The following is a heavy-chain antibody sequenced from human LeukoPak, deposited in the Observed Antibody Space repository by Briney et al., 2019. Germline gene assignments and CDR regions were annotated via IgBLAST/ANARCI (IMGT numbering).Heavy chain of an antibody. V-gene: IGHV4-59*01. CDR2: IYYSGST. CDR3: ARNTAMVNGANRHFDY. Sequence: SETLSLTCTVSGGSISRNYWSWIRQPAGKGLEWIGYIYYSGSTNYNPSLKSRVTISVDTSKNQFSLKLSSVTAADTAVYYCARNTAMVNGANRHFDYWGQGTLVTVSS. CDR1: GGSISRNY. J-gene: IGHJ4*02. D-gene: IGHD5-18*01.